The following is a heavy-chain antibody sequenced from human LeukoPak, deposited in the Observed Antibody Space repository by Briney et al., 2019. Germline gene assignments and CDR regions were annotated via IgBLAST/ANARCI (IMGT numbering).Heavy chain of an antibody. D-gene: IGHD6-19*01. V-gene: IGHV3-13*01. Sequence: GGSLRLSCAASGFTFSTYDMHWVRQATGKGLEWVSAIDTTGDTYYPGSVKGRFTISRDNSKNTLYLQMNSLKTEDTAVYYCTTQPWQVDYWGQGTLVTVSS. CDR2: IDTTGDT. CDR1: GFTFSTYD. J-gene: IGHJ4*02. CDR3: TTQPWQVDY.